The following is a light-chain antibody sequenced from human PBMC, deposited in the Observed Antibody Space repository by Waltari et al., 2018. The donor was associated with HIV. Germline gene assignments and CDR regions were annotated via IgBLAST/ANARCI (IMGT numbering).Light chain of an antibody. Sequence: QSVLTQPPSVSATPGQTVTISCSGRTSNLRHNFVSWYRHIPGTAPKLLFFANNERPPGIPARFYASKSGTSATLGSTGLRAGGEADYYCATRDRGLNDVVFGGGTKVTAL. CDR3: ATRDRGLNDVV. V-gene: IGLV1-51*01. CDR2: ANN. J-gene: IGLJ2*01. CDR1: TSNLRHNF.